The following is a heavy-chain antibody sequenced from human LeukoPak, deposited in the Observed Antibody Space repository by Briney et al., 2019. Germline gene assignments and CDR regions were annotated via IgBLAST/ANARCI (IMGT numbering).Heavy chain of an antibody. J-gene: IGHJ4*02. CDR2: ISSSSSYI. V-gene: IGHV3-21*01. Sequence: GGSLRLSCAASGFTFSSYSMNWVRQAPGKGLEWVSSISSSSSYIYYADSIKGRFTISRDNAKNSPYLQMNSLRAEDTAVYYCARNYYDSSGYYGSVDYWGQGTLVTVSS. D-gene: IGHD3-22*01. CDR1: GFTFSSYS. CDR3: ARNYYDSSGYYGSVDY.